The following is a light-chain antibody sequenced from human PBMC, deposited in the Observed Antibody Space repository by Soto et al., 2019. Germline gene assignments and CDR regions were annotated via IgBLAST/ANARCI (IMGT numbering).Light chain of an antibody. J-gene: IGKJ1*01. Sequence: DIQMTQSPFTLSASVGDRVTSTCRASQSISSWLAWYQQKPGKAPKVLIYKASTLKSGVPSRFSGSGSGTEFTLTISSLQPDDFATYYCQHYNSYSEAFGQGTKVDIK. V-gene: IGKV1-5*03. CDR3: QHYNSYSEA. CDR1: QSISSW. CDR2: KAS.